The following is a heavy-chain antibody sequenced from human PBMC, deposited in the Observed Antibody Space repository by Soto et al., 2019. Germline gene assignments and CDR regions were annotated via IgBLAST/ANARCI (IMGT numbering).Heavy chain of an antibody. D-gene: IGHD3-10*01. J-gene: IGHJ4*02. CDR2: IYHSGST. Sequence: SETMSLTCAVSGGSISSSNWWSWVRQPPGKGLEWIGEIYHSGSTNYNPSLKSRVTISVDKSKNQFSLKLSSVTAADTAVYYCARASGFGELLYLYFDYWGQGTLVTVSS. CDR1: GGSISSSNW. CDR3: ARASGFGELLYLYFDY. V-gene: IGHV4-4*02.